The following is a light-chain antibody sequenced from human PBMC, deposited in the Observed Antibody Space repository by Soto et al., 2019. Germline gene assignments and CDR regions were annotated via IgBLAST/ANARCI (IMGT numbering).Light chain of an antibody. CDR3: AAWDDSLNGYV. V-gene: IGLV1-40*01. CDR2: GNT. CDR1: SSNIGAGYD. J-gene: IGLJ1*01. Sequence: QSVVTQPPSVSGAPGQRVTISCTGTSSNIGAGYDVHWYQHLPGTAPKLLIYGNTIRPSGVPDRFSGSKSGTSASLAITGLQAEDEADYYCAAWDDSLNGYVFGTGTKLTVL.